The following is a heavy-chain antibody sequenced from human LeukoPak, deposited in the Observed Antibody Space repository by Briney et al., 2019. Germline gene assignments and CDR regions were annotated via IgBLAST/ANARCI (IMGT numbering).Heavy chain of an antibody. J-gene: IGHJ4*02. D-gene: IGHD3-22*01. CDR2: IYHSGST. CDR3: ARVYYDSSGPLDY. Sequence: SETLSLTCTVSGYSISSGYYWGWIGQPPGKGLEWIGSIYHSGSTYYNPSLKSRVTISVDTSKNQFSLKLSSVTAADTAVYYCARVYYDSSGPLDYWGQGTLVTVSS. V-gene: IGHV4-38-2*02. CDR1: GYSISSGYY.